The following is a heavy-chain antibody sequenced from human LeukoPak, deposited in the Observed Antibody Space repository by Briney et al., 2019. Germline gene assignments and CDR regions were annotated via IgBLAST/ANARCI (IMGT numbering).Heavy chain of an antibody. Sequence: ASVKVSCKASGYAFTGYYMHWVRQAPGQGLEWMGIINPSGGGTSYAQKFQGRLTMTRDTSTTTVYMELSSLRSEDTAMYYCAREIGPRQLHLWGSAFDYWGQGTLVTVSS. V-gene: IGHV1-46*01. J-gene: IGHJ4*02. CDR2: INPSGGGT. CDR1: GYAFTGYY. D-gene: IGHD5-18*01. CDR3: AREIGPRQLHLWGSAFDY.